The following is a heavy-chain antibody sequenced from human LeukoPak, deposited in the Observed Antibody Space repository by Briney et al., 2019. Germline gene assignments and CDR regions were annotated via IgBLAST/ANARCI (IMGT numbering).Heavy chain of an antibody. CDR1: GNTFTSYD. CDR3: ARDFSYDSPLKY. CDR2: ISAYNGNT. D-gene: IGHD3-22*01. Sequence: GASVKVSCKASGNTFTSYDINWVRQATGQGLERMGWISAYNGNTNYAQKLQGRVTMTTDTSTSTAYMELRSLRSDDTAVYYCARDFSYDSPLKYWGQGTLVTVSS. V-gene: IGHV1-18*01. J-gene: IGHJ4*02.